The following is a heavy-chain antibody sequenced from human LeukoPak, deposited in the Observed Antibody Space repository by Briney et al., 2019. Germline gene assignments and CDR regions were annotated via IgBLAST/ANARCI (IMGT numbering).Heavy chain of an antibody. J-gene: IGHJ4*02. CDR3: ARATPPYNWNYFDY. CDR2: ISAYNGNT. CDR1: GYTFTSYG. D-gene: IGHD1-20*01. Sequence: VASVKVSCKASGYTFTSYGISWVRQAPGQGLEWMGWISAYNGNTNYAQKLQGRVTMTRNTSISTAYMELSSLRSEDTAVYYCARATPPYNWNYFDYWGQGTLVTVSS. V-gene: IGHV1-18*01.